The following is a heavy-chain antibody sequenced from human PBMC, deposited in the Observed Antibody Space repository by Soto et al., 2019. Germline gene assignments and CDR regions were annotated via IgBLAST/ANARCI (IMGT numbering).Heavy chain of an antibody. D-gene: IGHD7-27*01. V-gene: IGHV4-4*02. J-gene: IGHJ5*02. CDR2: RYHTGDT. CDR3: AREIVSAWGNNYFGP. Sequence: SETLPLTCGVSGGTVARSHWWSCVRQSPGRGLEWIGNRYHTGDTNFYPSLQSRVTFSVDKSDNQFSLRLTSVTAADTAVYFCAREIVSAWGNNYFGPWGPGSLGTVAS. CDR1: GGTVARSHW.